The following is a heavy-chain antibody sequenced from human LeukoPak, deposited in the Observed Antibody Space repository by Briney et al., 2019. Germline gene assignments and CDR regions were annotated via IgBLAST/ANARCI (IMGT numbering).Heavy chain of an antibody. J-gene: IGHJ4*02. CDR2: IYTSGST. CDR3: ARGLRRAYYYGSGSYPYFDY. D-gene: IGHD3-10*01. CDR1: GGSISSYY. Sequence: PSETLSLTCTVSGGSISSYYWSWIRQPAGKGLEWIGRIYTSGSTNYNPSLKSRVTISVDTSKNQFSLKLSSVTAADTAVYYCARGLRRAYYYGSGSYPYFDYWGQGTLVTVSS. V-gene: IGHV4-4*07.